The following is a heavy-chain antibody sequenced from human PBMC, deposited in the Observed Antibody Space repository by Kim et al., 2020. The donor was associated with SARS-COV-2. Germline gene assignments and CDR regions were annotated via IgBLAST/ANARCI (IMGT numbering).Heavy chain of an antibody. Sequence: SGPTLVNPTQTLTLTCTLSGFSLFTSGMCVNLIRQPPGKALEWLARIDWDDDKYYNTSLKTRLTISKETSKNQVVLTMTNMDPVDIATYFCARLRGTGTTRSHSYHYYMDVSGNVTTVTLSS. CDR2: IDWDDDK. CDR1: GFSLFTSGMC. V-gene: IGHV2-70*11. CDR3: ARLRGTGTTRSHSYHYYMDV. D-gene: IGHD1-7*01. J-gene: IGHJ6*03.